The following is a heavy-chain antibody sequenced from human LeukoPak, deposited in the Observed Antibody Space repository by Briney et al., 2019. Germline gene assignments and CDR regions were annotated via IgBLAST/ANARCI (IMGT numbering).Heavy chain of an antibody. Sequence: PSETLSLTCSVSGAPISSYYWSWIRQPPGKGLEWIGYFYYTGSTKYNPSLKSRLIISVDTSKTQCTLKLSAVTAADTAVYYCARATGRQAYYFDYWGQGTLVTVSS. CDR3: ARATGRQAYYFDY. V-gene: IGHV4-59*01. CDR2: FYYTGST. J-gene: IGHJ4*02. CDR1: GAPISSYY.